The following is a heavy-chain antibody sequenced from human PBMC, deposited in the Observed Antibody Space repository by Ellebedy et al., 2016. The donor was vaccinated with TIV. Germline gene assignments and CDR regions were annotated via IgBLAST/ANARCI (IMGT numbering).Heavy chain of an antibody. CDR2: TRNKANDYTT. Sequence: GESLKISXAASGFTLSDHYMDWVRKAPGKGLEWVGRTRNKANDYTTEYAASVKGRFTILRDDSKNSLYLQMNSLKIEDTAVYFCSRGGPFSPTYDDIMSGYHTPSYFDYWGQGAQVTVSS. J-gene: IGHJ4*02. V-gene: IGHV3-72*01. CDR3: SRGGPFSPTYDDIMSGYHTPSYFDY. CDR1: GFTLSDHY. D-gene: IGHD3-9*01.